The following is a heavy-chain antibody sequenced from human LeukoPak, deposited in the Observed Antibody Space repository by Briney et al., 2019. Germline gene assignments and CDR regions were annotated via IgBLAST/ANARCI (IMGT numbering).Heavy chain of an antibody. CDR3: VKDLYSYSFDY. D-gene: IGHD2-8*01. CDR1: GFTFRNYG. CDR2: ISSYGGST. J-gene: IGHJ4*02. V-gene: IGHV3-64D*09. Sequence: GGSLRLTCSASGFTFRNYGMHWVRQAPGKGLEYVSTISSYGGSTYYADLVRGRFTISRDNSKNTLYLQMSSLRAEDTAVYYCVKDLYSYSFDYWGQGTLVTVSS.